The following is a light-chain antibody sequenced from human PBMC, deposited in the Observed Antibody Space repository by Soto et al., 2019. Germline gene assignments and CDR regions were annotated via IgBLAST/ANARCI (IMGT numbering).Light chain of an antibody. Sequence: EIVLTQSPGALSLSPGERATLSCGASQSVSSSYLAWYQQKPGQAPRLLIYGASTRATGIPDRFSGSGSGTDFTLTISRLEPDDVAVDYCQQYCSSPRTFGQGTKVEIK. V-gene: IGKV3-20*01. CDR2: GAS. J-gene: IGKJ1*01. CDR1: QSVSSSY. CDR3: QQYCSSPRT.